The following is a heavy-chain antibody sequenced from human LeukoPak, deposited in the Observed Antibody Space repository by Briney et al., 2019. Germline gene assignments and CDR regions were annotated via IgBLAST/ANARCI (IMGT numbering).Heavy chain of an antibody. CDR3: AEPEGGYYDIRPD. Sequence: ARGSLRLSCAASGFTLSSYAMSWVRQAPGKGLEWVSAISGSGGSTYYADSGKGRFTISRDNSKNTLYLQMNSLRAEDTAVYYCAEPEGGYYDIRPDWGQGTLVTVSS. CDR1: GFTLSSYA. V-gene: IGHV3-23*01. D-gene: IGHD3-22*01. J-gene: IGHJ4*02. CDR2: ISGSGGST.